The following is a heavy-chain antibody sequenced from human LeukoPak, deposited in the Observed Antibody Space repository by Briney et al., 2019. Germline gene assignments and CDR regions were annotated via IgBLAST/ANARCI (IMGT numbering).Heavy chain of an antibody. V-gene: IGHV4-59*01. CDR1: GGSISSYF. CDR2: VYYSGST. J-gene: IGHJ4*02. Sequence: SETLSLTCTVSGGSISSYFWSWIRQPPGKGLEWIGYVYYSGSTNYNPSLKSRVTISVDTSKNQFSLKLTSVTAADTAVYYCARNHYGHPLDYWGQGTLVTVSS. CDR3: ARNHYGHPLDY. D-gene: IGHD4-17*01.